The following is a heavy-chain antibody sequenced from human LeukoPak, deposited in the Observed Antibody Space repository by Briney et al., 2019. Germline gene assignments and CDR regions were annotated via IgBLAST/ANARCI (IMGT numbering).Heavy chain of an antibody. D-gene: IGHD6-13*01. J-gene: IGHJ4*02. CDR1: GYTVISYY. V-gene: IGHV1-46*03. CDR2: INPSGGST. Sequence: ASVTVSFKASGYTVISYYIHWVRQPPGQGLEWMGIINPSGGSTSYAQKFQGRVTMTPDTSTSTLYMQLRSLRSEDTAMYHCAGLPAASNCDYLGQGTLVTV. CDR3: AGLPAASNCDY.